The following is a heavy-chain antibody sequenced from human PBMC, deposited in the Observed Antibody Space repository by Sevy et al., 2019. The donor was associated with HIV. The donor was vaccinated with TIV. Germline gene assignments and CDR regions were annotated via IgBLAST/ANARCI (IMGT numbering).Heavy chain of an antibody. CDR2: IYYSGST. CDR3: ARQGIAVAGVYYYYGMDV. Sequence: SETLSLTCTVSGGSISSSSYYWGWIRQPPGKGLEWIGSIYYSGSTYYNPSLKSRVTISVDTSKNQFSLKLSSVTAADTAVYYCARQGIAVAGVYYYYGMDVWGQGTTVTVSS. CDR1: GGSISSSSYY. V-gene: IGHV4-39*01. D-gene: IGHD6-19*01. J-gene: IGHJ6*02.